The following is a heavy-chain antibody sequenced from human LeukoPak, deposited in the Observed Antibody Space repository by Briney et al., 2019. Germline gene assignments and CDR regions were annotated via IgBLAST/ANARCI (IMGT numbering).Heavy chain of an antibody. CDR3: VKDVGGSYAFDY. Sequence: GGSLRLSCSASGFTFSRYAMHWVRQAPGKGLEYVSGINDNGGRTHYGDSVEGRFSISRDNSKNTLHLQMSTLRAEDTALYYCVKDVGGSYAFDYWGQGILVTVAS. CDR1: GFTFSRYA. V-gene: IGHV3-64D*09. J-gene: IGHJ4*02. D-gene: IGHD1-26*01. CDR2: INDNGGRT.